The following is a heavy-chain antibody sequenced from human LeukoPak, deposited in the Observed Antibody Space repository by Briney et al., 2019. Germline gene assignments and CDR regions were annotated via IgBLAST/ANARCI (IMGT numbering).Heavy chain of an antibody. CDR1: GGSISSGGYS. Sequence: PSETLSLTCAVSGGSISSGGYSWSWIRQSPVKGLEWIGYIFHSGNTYYNPALQSRVTISVDRSNNQFSLKMSSVTAADTAVYYCARTTNGSFIDYWGQGTLVTVST. CDR3: ARTTNGSFIDY. J-gene: IGHJ4*02. CDR2: IFHSGNT. V-gene: IGHV4-30-2*06. D-gene: IGHD1-26*01.